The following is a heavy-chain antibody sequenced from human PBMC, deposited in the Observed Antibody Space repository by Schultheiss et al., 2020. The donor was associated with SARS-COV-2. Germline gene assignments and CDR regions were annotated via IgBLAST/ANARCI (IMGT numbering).Heavy chain of an antibody. CDR2: INHSGST. J-gene: IGHJ4*02. D-gene: IGHD3/OR15-3a*01. Sequence: SETLSLTCTVSGGSISSYYWSWIRQPPGKGLEWIGEINHSGSTNYNPSLKSRVTISVDTSKNQFSLKLSSVTAADTAVYYCARGSSLRSPWTPFDYWGQGTLVTVSS. CDR3: ARGSSLRSPWTPFDY. V-gene: IGHV4-34*01. CDR1: GGSISSYY.